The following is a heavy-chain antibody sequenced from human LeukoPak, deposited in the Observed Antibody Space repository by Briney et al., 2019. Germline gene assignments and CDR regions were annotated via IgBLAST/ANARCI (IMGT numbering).Heavy chain of an antibody. J-gene: IGHJ6*03. CDR2: ISGSGGST. Sequence: GGSLRLSCAASGFTFSSYAMSWVRQAPGKGLEWVSAISGSGGSTYYADSVKGRFTISRDNSKNTLYLQMSSLRAEDTAVYYCAKGSKSTRTLYYYYYYYMDVWGKGTTVTVSS. CDR3: AKGSKSTRTLYYYYYYYMDV. V-gene: IGHV3-23*01. CDR1: GFTFSSYA.